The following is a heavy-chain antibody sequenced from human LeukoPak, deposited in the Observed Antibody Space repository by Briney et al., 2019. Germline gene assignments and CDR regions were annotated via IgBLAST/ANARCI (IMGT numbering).Heavy chain of an antibody. CDR3: ARDHDFWSGYFDAFDI. CDR2: ISYDGSRK. CDR1: RFSFSDYD. D-gene: IGHD3-3*01. Sequence: PGRSLRLSCRASRFSFSDYDMHWVRQAPGKGLEWVAVISYDGSRKHYGDSVKGRFTISRDNSESTLFLQMNSLRTDDTSVYYCARDHDFWSGYFDAFDIWGQGTMVTVSS. V-gene: IGHV3-30*03. J-gene: IGHJ3*02.